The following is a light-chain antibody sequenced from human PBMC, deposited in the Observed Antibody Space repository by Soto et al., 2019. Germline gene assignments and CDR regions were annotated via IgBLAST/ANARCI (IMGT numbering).Light chain of an antibody. CDR2: EAY. Sequence: QSALTQPASVSGSPGQSITISCSGSSSDIGSYKFVSWYQQHPGKAPKVVIYEAYQRPSGISNRFSGSKSGNTASLTISGLQAEDEADYYCCSYAGSRTWVFGGGTQLTVL. CDR1: SSDIGSYKF. V-gene: IGLV2-23*01. CDR3: CSYAGSRTWV. J-gene: IGLJ3*02.